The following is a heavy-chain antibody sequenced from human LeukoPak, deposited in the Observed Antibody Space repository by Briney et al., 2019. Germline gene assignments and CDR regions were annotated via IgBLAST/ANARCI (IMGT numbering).Heavy chain of an antibody. V-gene: IGHV3-30*19. D-gene: IGHD2-2*01. CDR2: ISFDESDK. Sequence: GGSLRLSCAASGFTFSTYGMHWVRQAPGKGLEWLAVISFDESDKYYADSVKGRFTISTDISKNTLHLEMNSLRADDTAMYYCARSQLQFCSTTSCYVFDSWGQGTLVTVSS. J-gene: IGHJ4*02. CDR1: GFTFSTYG. CDR3: ARSQLQFCSTTSCYVFDS.